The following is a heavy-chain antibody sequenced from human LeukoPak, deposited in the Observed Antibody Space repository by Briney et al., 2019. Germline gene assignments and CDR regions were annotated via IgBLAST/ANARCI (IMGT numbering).Heavy chain of an antibody. CDR1: GFTVSSNY. V-gene: IGHV3-53*01. CDR3: ARVFAAAASFEY. CDR2: IYSDGST. D-gene: IGHD6-13*01. J-gene: IGHJ4*02. Sequence: GGSLRPSCAASGFTVSSNYMSWVRQAPGKGLEWVSLIYSDGSTFYADSVKGRFTISRDNSKNTLNLQMNSLRAEDTAVYYCARVFAAAASFEYWGQGTLVTVSS.